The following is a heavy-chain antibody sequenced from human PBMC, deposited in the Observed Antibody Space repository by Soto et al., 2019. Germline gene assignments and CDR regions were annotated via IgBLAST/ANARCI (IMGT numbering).Heavy chain of an antibody. V-gene: IGHV3-48*02. J-gene: IGHJ5*02. CDR1: GFTFSSYS. Sequence: EVQLVESGGGLVQPGGSLRLSCAASGFTFSSYSMNWVRQAPGKGLECVSYISSSSSTIYYADSVKGRFTISRDNAKNSLYLQMNRLRDEDTAVYYCARVPSGVWNWFDPWGQGTLVTVSS. CDR3: ARVPSGVWNWFDP. D-gene: IGHD2-8*01. CDR2: ISSSSSTI.